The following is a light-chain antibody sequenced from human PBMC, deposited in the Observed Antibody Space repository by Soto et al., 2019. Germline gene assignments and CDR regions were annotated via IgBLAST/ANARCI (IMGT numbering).Light chain of an antibody. V-gene: IGLV2-11*01. J-gene: IGLJ1*01. CDR1: SSDVGGYNY. Sequence: QSVLTQPRSVSGSPGQSVTISCTGTSSDVGGYNYVSWYQQHPGKAPKLMIYDVSQRPSGVPDRFSGSKSGNTASLTISGLQAEDEADYYCCSYAGNYGYVFGTGTKLTVL. CDR2: DVS. CDR3: CSYAGNYGYV.